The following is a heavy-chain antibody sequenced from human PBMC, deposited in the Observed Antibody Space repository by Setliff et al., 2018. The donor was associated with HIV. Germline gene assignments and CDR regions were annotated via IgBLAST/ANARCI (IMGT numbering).Heavy chain of an antibody. CDR3: ARDPIRAVGVDFWSATNNWFGP. CDR2: ISVYNGNT. V-gene: IGHV1-18*01. D-gene: IGHD3-3*01. CDR1: GYTFTSYG. Sequence: ASVKVSCKASGYTFTSYGITWVRQAPGQGLEWMGWISVYNGNTNYAQKVQGRVTMTTDTSTSTAYMELSSLRSEDTAVYYCARDPIRAVGVDFWSATNNWFGPWGQGTLVTVSS. J-gene: IGHJ5*02.